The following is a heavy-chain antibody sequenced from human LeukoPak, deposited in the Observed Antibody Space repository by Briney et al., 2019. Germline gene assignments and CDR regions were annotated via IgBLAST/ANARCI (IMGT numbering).Heavy chain of an antibody. V-gene: IGHV3-23*01. CDR2: ISGSGGST. D-gene: IGHD6-13*01. CDR3: AKEPSSSSWPYYYYGMDV. Sequence: GGSLRLSCAASGFTFSSYAMSWVRQAPGKGLEWVSAISGSGGSTYYADSVKGRFTISRDNSKNTLYLQMNSLRAEDTAVYYCAKEPSSSSWPYYYYGMDVGDKGTTVTAPS. CDR1: GFTFSSYA. J-gene: IGHJ6*04.